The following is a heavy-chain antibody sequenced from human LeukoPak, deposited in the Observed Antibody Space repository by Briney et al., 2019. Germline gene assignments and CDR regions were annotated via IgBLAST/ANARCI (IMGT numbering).Heavy chain of an antibody. CDR2: ISDSGSSP. V-gene: IGHV3-23*01. D-gene: IGHD2-2*01. Sequence: GGSLRLPCAASGFTFSSYAMSWVRQAPGKGLEWVSAISDSGSSPYYADSVRGRFTISRDNSKNTLHLQMNSLSAGDTAVYYCAKDSGPWGYCTTTSCYFAYWGQGALVTVSS. J-gene: IGHJ4*02. CDR3: AKDSGPWGYCTTTSCYFAY. CDR1: GFTFSSYA.